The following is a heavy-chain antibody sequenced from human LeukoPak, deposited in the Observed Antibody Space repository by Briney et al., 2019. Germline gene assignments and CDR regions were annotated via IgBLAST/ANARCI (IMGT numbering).Heavy chain of an antibody. Sequence: GGSLRLSCAASGFSFSTYSMNWVRQAPGKGLEWVSYISSSSSTIFYADSVKGRFTVSRDNAKNSLYLQMNTLRDEDTAVYYCARSSGSYYNHDYWGQGTLVTVSS. CDR1: GFSFSTYS. V-gene: IGHV3-48*02. D-gene: IGHD3-10*01. CDR2: ISSSSSTI. CDR3: ARSSGSYYNHDY. J-gene: IGHJ4*02.